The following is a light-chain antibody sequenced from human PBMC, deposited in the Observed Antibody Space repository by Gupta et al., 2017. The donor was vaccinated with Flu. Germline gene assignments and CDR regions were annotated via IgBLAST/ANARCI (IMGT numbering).Light chain of an antibody. CDR1: QRVNNN. J-gene: IGKJ4*01. V-gene: IGKV3-15*01. CDR2: GAS. Sequence: VMTQSPGTLSLSPGERATLSCRASQRVNNNYLAWYQQRPGQAPRLLIYGASARATGIAARFSGSGSGTEFTLTINSLQSEDFAVYYCQQYGNWPLTFGGGTKVEIK. CDR3: QQYGNWPLT.